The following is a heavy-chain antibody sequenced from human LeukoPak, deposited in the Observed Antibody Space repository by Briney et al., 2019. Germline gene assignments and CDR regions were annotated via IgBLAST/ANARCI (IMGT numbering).Heavy chain of an antibody. CDR3: ARTTHKMGYCSIW. CDR1: GFTFSSYG. CDR2: ISYDGSNK. V-gene: IGHV3-30*03. J-gene: IGHJ4*02. D-gene: IGHD2-2*01. Sequence: GGSLRLSCAASGFTFSSYGMHWVRQAPGKGLEWVAVISYDGSNKYYADSVKGRFTISRDNSKNTLYLQMNSLRAEDTAVYYCARTTHKMGYCSIWWGQGTLVTVSS.